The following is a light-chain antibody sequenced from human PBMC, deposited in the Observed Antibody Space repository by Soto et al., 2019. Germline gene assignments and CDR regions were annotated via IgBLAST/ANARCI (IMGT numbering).Light chain of an antibody. Sequence: DIQMTQSPSTLSASVGDRVTITCRASQSISSWLAWYQQKPGKAPKLLIYKASSLESGVPSRFSGSGSGTEFTLTISSLQPDDFATYYCQQYNSYLSLTLGGGTKVEIK. CDR3: QQYNSYLSLT. CDR1: QSISSW. J-gene: IGKJ4*01. CDR2: KAS. V-gene: IGKV1-5*03.